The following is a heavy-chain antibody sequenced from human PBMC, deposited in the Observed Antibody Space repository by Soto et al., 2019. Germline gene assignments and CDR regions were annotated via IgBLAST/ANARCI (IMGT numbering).Heavy chain of an antibody. CDR3: AGDPEGGDGGGGFDY. Sequence: QVQLVQSGAQVKKPGSSVKVSCKASGGTFSSYAISWVRQAPGQGLEWMGGIIPLCGPANYAQKFQGRVTNTADESTSTADMELGSLRSEDTAVYYCAGDPEGGDGGGGFDYWGQGTLVTFSA. J-gene: IGHJ4*02. D-gene: IGHD3-10*01. CDR1: GGTFSSYA. V-gene: IGHV1-69*01. CDR2: IIPLCGPA.